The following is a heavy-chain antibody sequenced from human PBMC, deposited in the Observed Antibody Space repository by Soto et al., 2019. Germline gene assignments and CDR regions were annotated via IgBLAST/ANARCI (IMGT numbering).Heavy chain of an antibody. CDR3: TGRGFDY. CDR1: GSTFTSYD. D-gene: IGHD3-10*01. J-gene: IGHJ4*02. V-gene: IGHV1-8*01. Sequence: QVQLVQSGVEVKKPGASVKVSCKASGSTFTSYDINWVRQATGQGLEWMGWMNPNSGNTGYAQKFQGRVNMTRNTSISTAYMERSRLRSEDTAVYYCTGRGFDYWGQGTLVTVSS. CDR2: MNPNSGNT.